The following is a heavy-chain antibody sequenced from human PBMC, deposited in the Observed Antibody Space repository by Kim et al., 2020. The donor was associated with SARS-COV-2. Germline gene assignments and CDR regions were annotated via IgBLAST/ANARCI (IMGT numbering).Heavy chain of an antibody. Sequence: KYAQNVQGQVTITRDTSASTAYMELSSLRSEDTAVYYCARDDSSGYYLLDYWGQGTLVTVSS. CDR3: ARDDSSGYYLLDY. D-gene: IGHD3-22*01. V-gene: IGHV1-3*01. J-gene: IGHJ4*02.